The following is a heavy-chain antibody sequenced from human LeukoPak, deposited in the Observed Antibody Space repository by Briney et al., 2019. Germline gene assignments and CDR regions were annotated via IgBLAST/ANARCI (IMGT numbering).Heavy chain of an antibody. V-gene: IGHV4-59*01. CDR1: GFTFGDYA. Sequence: GSLRLSCTASGFTFGDYAMSWIRQPPGKGLEWIGYIYYSGSTNYNPSLKSRVTISVDTSKNQFSLKLSSVTAADTAVYYCARHVKLRYFDWLLFGYFDYWGQGTLVTVSS. D-gene: IGHD3-9*01. CDR2: IYYSGST. CDR3: ARHVKLRYFDWLLFGYFDY. J-gene: IGHJ4*02.